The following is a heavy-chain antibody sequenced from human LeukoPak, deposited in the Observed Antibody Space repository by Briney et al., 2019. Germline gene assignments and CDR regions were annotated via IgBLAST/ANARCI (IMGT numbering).Heavy chain of an antibody. CDR1: GGTFSSYA. D-gene: IGHD2-2*03. CDR2: IIPIFGTA. J-gene: IGHJ6*03. CDR3: ARVGYCSSTSCPSSYYYYYMDV. V-gene: IGHV1-69*13. Sequence: SVKVSCKASGGTFSSYAISWVRQAPGQGLEWMGGIIPIFGTANYAQKFQGRVTITADESTSTAYMELSSLRSEDTAVYYCARVGYCSSTSCPSSYYYYYMDVWGKGTTVTVSS.